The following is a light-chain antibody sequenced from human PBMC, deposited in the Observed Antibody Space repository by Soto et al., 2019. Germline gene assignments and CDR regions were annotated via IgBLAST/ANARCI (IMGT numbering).Light chain of an antibody. J-gene: IGLJ1*01. CDR3: CSCASRSNPYV. Sequence: QSVLTQPASVSGSPGQSITISCTGTSSDVGGYNYVSWYQQHPGKAPKLMIYDVSDRPSGVSSRFSASKSGNTASLTISGLQAEDEANYYCCSCASRSNPYVFGTRSIVTVL. CDR2: DVS. V-gene: IGLV2-14*01. CDR1: SSDVGGYNY.